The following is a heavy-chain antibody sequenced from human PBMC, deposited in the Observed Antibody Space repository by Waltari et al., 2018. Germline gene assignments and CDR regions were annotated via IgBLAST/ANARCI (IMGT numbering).Heavy chain of an antibody. D-gene: IGHD1-26*01. Sequence: QVQLQESGPGLVKPSETLSLTCAVSGGSISSCNWWNWIRQAPGKGLEWIGNIGGSSGSTYYNPSLKSRVTISKDTSKKQLSLKLSSVTAADRAVYYCARSQFSGKYMYFDFWGQGALVTVSS. CDR1: GGSISSCNW. CDR3: ARSQFSGKYMYFDF. V-gene: IGHV4-4*02. CDR2: IGGSSGST. J-gene: IGHJ4*02.